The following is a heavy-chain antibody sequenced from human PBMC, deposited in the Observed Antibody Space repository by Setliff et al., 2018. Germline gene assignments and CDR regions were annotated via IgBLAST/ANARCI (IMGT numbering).Heavy chain of an antibody. Sequence: SETLSLTCSVSGDPIDSYYWSWVRQSAGRGLEWIGRIYGGGATNYNPSLKSRVTVSLDTSKNQFSLKLTSMTAADTAVYYCARDQWVRSPPLYFSYSMDVWGQGTTVTVSS. J-gene: IGHJ6*02. V-gene: IGHV4-4*07. CDR1: GDPIDSYY. CDR2: IYGGGAT. CDR3: ARDQWVRSPPLYFSYSMDV. D-gene: IGHD5-12*01.